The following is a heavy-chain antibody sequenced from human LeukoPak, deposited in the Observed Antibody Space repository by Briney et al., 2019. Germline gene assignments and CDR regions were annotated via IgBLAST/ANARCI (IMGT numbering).Heavy chain of an antibody. Sequence: ASVKVSCKASGYTFTGYYMHWVRQAPGQGLEWMGWINPNSGGTNYAQKFQGRVTMTRDTSISTAYMELSRLRSDDTAVYYCARKTEARGVVPYYGMDVWGQGTTVTVSS. J-gene: IGHJ6*02. CDR1: GYTFTGYY. V-gene: IGHV1-2*02. D-gene: IGHD3-10*01. CDR3: ARKTEARGVVPYYGMDV. CDR2: INPNSGGT.